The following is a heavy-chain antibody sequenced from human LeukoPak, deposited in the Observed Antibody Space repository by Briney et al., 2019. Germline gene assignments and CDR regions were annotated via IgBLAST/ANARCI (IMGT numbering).Heavy chain of an antibody. D-gene: IGHD3-10*01. CDR1: GFTFSSYS. CDR2: ISSSSSTI. CDR3: ARDVGYYGSGKGRMGAFDI. Sequence: PGGSLRLSCAASGFTFSSYSMNWVRQAPGKGLEWVSYISSSSSTIYYADSVKGRFTISRDNAKNSLYLQMNSLRAEDTAVYYCARDVGYYGSGKGRMGAFDIWGQGTMVTVSS. J-gene: IGHJ3*02. V-gene: IGHV3-48*01.